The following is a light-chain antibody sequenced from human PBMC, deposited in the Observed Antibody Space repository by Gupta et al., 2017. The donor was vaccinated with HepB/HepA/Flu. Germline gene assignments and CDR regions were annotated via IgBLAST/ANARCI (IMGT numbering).Light chain of an antibody. Sequence: SYVLTQPPSVSVAPGKPASITCGGNNIGSKSVHWYQQKPGQAPVLVIYYDSDRPSGIPERFSGSNSGNTATLTISRVEAGDEADYYCQVWDSTSDHPGVVFGGGTKLTVL. V-gene: IGLV3-21*04. J-gene: IGLJ2*01. CDR3: QVWDSTSDHPGVV. CDR2: YDS. CDR1: NIGSKS.